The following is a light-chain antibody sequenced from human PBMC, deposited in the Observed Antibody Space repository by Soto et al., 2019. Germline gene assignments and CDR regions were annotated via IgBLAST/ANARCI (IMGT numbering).Light chain of an antibody. Sequence: QSVLTQPPSVSGAPGQRVTIACTGSSSNIGARYDVHWYQQLPGTAPKLLIYDDINRPSGVPDRFSGSKSGTSASLAITGLQSEDEADYYCQSYDSSLSGVVFGGGTKLTVL. J-gene: IGLJ2*01. V-gene: IGLV1-40*01. CDR1: SSNIGARYD. CDR2: DDI. CDR3: QSYDSSLSGVV.